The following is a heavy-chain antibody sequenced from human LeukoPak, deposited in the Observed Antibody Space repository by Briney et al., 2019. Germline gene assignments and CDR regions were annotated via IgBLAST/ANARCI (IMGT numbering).Heavy chain of an antibody. D-gene: IGHD3-22*01. Sequence: GGSLRLSCAASGFTVSSNYMSWVRQAPGKGLEWVSVIYSGGSTYYADSVKGRFTISRDNSKNTLYLQMNSLRAEDTAVYYCASQYYYDSSALIESWGQGTLVTVSS. V-gene: IGHV3-53*01. J-gene: IGHJ4*02. CDR3: ASQYYYDSSALIES. CDR2: IYSGGST. CDR1: GFTVSSNY.